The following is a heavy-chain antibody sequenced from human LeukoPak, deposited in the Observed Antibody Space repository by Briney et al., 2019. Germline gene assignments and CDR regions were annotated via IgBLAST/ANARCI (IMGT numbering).Heavy chain of an antibody. CDR1: GFTFSSYA. Sequence: GGSLRLSCAASGFTFSSYAMSWVRQAPGKGLEWVSAVSSSGGGTYFAASVKGRFTISRDNSKNTLYLQMNSLRAEDTAVYYCAKRAVAGAYFDYWGQGTLVTVSS. J-gene: IGHJ4*02. CDR2: VSSSGGGT. V-gene: IGHV3-23*01. CDR3: AKRAVAGAYFDY. D-gene: IGHD6-19*01.